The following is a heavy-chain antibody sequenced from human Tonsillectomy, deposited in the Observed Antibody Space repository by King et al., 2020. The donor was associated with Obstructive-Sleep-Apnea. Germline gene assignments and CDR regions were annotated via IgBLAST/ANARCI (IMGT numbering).Heavy chain of an antibody. J-gene: IGHJ4*02. CDR1: GFTFDDYA. D-gene: IGHD6-19*01. CDR2: ISWNSGSI. V-gene: IGHV3-9*01. CDR3: AKDTGWLVEEAGMDY. Sequence: VQLVEYGGGLVQPGRSLRLSCAASGFTFDDYAMHWVRQAPGKGLEWVSGISWNSGSIGYADSVKGRFIISRDNAKNSLYLQMNSLRAKDTALYYCAKDTGWLVEEAGMDYWGQGTLVTVSS.